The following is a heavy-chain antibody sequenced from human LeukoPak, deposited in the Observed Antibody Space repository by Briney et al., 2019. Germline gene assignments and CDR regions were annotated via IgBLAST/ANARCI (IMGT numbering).Heavy chain of an antibody. Sequence: PSETLSLTCAVYGASFSGHYWSWIRQPPGKGLEWIGEINHSGSTNYNPSLKSQVSISIDTSKNQFSLRLTSVTAADTAVYYCARQTGSGLFILPGGQGTLVTVSS. CDR2: INHSGST. J-gene: IGHJ4*02. D-gene: IGHD3/OR15-3a*01. CDR1: GASFSGHY. CDR3: ARQTGSGLFILP. V-gene: IGHV4-34*01.